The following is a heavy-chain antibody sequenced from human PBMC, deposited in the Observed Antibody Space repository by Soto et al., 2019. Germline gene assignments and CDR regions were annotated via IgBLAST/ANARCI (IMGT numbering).Heavy chain of an antibody. V-gene: IGHV3-30*04. CDR1: GFTFSSYA. D-gene: IGHD3-9*01. Sequence: QVQLVESGGGVVQPGRSLRLSCAPSGFTFSSYAMHWVRQAPGKGLEWVAVISDDGTNKDYADSVKGRFTISRDKSKSTLDLQMDSLRPEDTAVYYCARDGSYYDVLTEHYFDVWGQGTLVSVSA. CDR3: ARDGSYYDVLTEHYFDV. J-gene: IGHJ4*02. CDR2: ISDDGTNK.